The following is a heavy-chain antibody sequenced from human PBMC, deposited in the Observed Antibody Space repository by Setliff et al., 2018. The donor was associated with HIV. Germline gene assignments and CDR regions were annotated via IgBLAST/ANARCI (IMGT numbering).Heavy chain of an antibody. Sequence: SETLSLTCTVSGGSISTYYSTWTRQPAGKGLEWIGRIFASGSTNYNRSLKSRVTMSVDTSKNQLSLSLSSVTAPDTAVYYCVGGLRSRSQGHFDYWGQGTLVTVSS. D-gene: IGHD5-12*01. V-gene: IGHV4-4*07. CDR3: VGGLRSRSQGHFDY. J-gene: IGHJ4*02. CDR2: IFASGST. CDR1: GGSISTYY.